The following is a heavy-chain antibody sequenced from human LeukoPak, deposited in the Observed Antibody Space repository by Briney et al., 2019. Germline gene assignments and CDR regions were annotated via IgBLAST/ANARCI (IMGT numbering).Heavy chain of an antibody. CDR3: AHKFLLYYFDF. J-gene: IGHJ4*02. CDR2: IYSDDDK. CDR1: GFSLSTSGLG. V-gene: IGHV2-5*02. D-gene: IGHD2-21*01. Sequence: SGPTLLNPTQTLTLTCTFSGFSLSTSGLGGGWIRQPPGKALEWLSLIYSDDDKRSSSSLTSRLTITKYTCTNQVVLTMTNMDPVDTATYYCAHKFLLYYFDFWGQGTLVTVSS.